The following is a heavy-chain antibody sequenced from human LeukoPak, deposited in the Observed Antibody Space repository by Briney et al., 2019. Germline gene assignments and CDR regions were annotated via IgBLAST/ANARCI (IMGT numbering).Heavy chain of an antibody. V-gene: IGHV3-21*01. Sequence: GGPLRLFCGASGFIFSRDRKMWLRHSTGGAREWVSYISSSSSYIYYADSLKGRFTISRDNAKNSVYLQMNSLGAEDTGVYYCARGVDAFDIWGEGTMVTVSS. J-gene: IGHJ3*02. D-gene: IGHD3-16*01. CDR1: GFIFSRDR. CDR2: ISSSSSYI. CDR3: ARGVDAFDI.